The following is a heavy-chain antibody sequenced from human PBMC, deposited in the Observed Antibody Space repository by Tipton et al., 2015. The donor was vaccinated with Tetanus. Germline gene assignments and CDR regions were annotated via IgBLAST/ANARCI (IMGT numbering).Heavy chain of an antibody. J-gene: IGHJ6*02. CDR1: GFTFSSYA. CDR3: ARDLEPVRVVVVTALYYYCGMDG. CDR2: ISYDGSNK. V-gene: IGHV3-30-3*01. Sequence: SLRLSCAASGFTFSSYAMHWVRQAPGKGLEWVAVISYDGSNKYYADSVKGRFTISRDNSKNTLYLQMNSLRAEDTAVYYCARDLEPVRVVVVTALYYYCGMDGWGQGTTVHVSS. D-gene: IGHD2-21*02.